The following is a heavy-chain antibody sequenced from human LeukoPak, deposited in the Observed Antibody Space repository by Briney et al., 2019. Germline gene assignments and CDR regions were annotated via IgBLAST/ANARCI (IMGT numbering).Heavy chain of an antibody. D-gene: IGHD4-11*01. CDR1: GYSISSSYY. Sequence: SETLSLTXAVSGYSISSSYYWGWIRQPPGKRLEWIGTIYHSGSTHYNPSLKSRVTLSVDTSKNQFSLKLRSVTAADTAVYYCASLPSNTVTHDYWGQGTLVTVSS. CDR2: IYHSGST. CDR3: ASLPSNTVTHDY. V-gene: IGHV4-38-2*01. J-gene: IGHJ4*02.